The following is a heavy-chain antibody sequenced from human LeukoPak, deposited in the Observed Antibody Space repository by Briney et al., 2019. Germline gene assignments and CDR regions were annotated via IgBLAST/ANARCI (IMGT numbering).Heavy chain of an antibody. CDR2: IYWDDDK. CDR1: GFSLSTSGVG. J-gene: IGHJ4*02. CDR3: AHSLRLKPYYYDSSGYYDY. Sequence: SGPTLVKPTQTLTLTCTFSGFSLSTSGVGVGWIRQPPGKALEWLALIYWDDDKRYSPSLKSRLTITKDTSKNQVVLTMTNMDPVDTATYYCAHSLRLKPYYYDSSGYYDYWGQGTLVTVSS. V-gene: IGHV2-5*02. D-gene: IGHD3-22*01.